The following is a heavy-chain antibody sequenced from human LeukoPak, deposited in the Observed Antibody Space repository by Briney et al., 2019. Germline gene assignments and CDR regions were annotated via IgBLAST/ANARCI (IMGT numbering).Heavy chain of an antibody. J-gene: IGHJ4*02. CDR3: ARVSSGWVYFDY. V-gene: IGHV1-3*01. Sequence: ASVKVSCKASGYTLTSYAMHWVRQAPGQRLEWMGWINAGNGNTKYSQKFQGRVTITRDTSASTAYMELSSLRSEDTAVYYCARVSSGWVYFDYWGQGTLVTVSS. CDR2: INAGNGNT. D-gene: IGHD6-19*01. CDR1: GYTLTSYA.